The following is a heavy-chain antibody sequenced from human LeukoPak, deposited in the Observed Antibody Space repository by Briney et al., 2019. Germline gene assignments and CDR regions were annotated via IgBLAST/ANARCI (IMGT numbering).Heavy chain of an antibody. CDR3: AKMPVSYSSGWSTFDY. Sequence: GRSLRLSCAASGFTFDDYAMHWVRQAPGKGLEWVSGISASGDSTYYADSVKGRFTISRDNSKNTLYLQMNSLRAEDTAVYYCAKMPVSYSSGWSTFDYWGQGNLVTVSS. V-gene: IGHV3-23*01. J-gene: IGHJ4*02. CDR1: GFTFDDYA. CDR2: ISASGDST. D-gene: IGHD6-19*01.